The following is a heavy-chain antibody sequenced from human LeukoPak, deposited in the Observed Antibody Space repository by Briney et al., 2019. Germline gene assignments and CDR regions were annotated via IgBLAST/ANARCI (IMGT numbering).Heavy chain of an antibody. CDR3: ARDSTYDH. Sequence: ASVKVSCRASGYTFTSYYMHWVRQAPGQGLEWMGIINPSGGSTIYAHKLQGRVTMTRNMSTSTVYMELRSLRSEDTAVYYCARDSTYDHWGQGTLVTVSS. CDR1: GYTFTSYY. V-gene: IGHV1-46*01. J-gene: IGHJ4*02. D-gene: IGHD2-2*01. CDR2: INPSGGST.